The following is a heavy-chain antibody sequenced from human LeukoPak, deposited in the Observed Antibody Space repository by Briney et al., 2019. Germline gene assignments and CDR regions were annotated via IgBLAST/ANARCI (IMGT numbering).Heavy chain of an antibody. J-gene: IGHJ4*02. CDR1: AGSFTGYY. V-gene: IGHV4-34*01. CDR3: ARGGYGPGSHYRY. CDR2: IDHTGSI. D-gene: IGHD3-10*01. Sequence: SGTLSLTCAVNAGSFTGYYWSWVRQPPGKGLEWIGEIDHTGSISYNPSLRSRVTISVDTFKNQFSLELRSVTAADRAIYYCARGGYGPGSHYRYWGQGTLVTVSS.